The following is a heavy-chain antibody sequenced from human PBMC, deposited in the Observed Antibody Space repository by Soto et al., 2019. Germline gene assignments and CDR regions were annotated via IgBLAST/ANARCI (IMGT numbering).Heavy chain of an antibody. CDR1: GYTFTGYY. D-gene: IGHD1-1*01. V-gene: IGHV1-2*04. J-gene: IGHJ6*02. CDR2: INPNSGGT. Sequence: GASVKVSCTASGYTFTGYYIHWVRQAPGQGLEWMGWINPNSGGTNYAQKFQGWVTMTRDTSISTAYMELSRLRSDDTAVYYCARQLELGGMDVWGQGTTVTVSS. CDR3: ARQLELGGMDV.